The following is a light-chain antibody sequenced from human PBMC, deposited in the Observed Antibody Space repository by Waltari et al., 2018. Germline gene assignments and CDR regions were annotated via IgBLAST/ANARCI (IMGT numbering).Light chain of an antibody. J-gene: IGKJ1*01. V-gene: IGKV3-11*01. CDR3: QQRSNWPPTWT. Sequence: EIVLTQSPATLSLSPGDRATPSFRASQSVSSYLAWYQQKPGQAPRLLIYDASNRATGIPARFSGSGSGTDFTLTISSLEPEDFAVYYCQQRSNWPPTWTFGQGTKVEIK. CDR2: DAS. CDR1: QSVSSY.